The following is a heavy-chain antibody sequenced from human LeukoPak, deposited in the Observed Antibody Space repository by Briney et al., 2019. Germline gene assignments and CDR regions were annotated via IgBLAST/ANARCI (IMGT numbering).Heavy chain of an antibody. J-gene: IGHJ4*02. D-gene: IGHD2-15*01. V-gene: IGHV4-34*01. Sequence: SETLSLTCAVYGGSFSGYYWSWIRQPPGKGLEWIGEINHSGSTNYNPSLKSRVTISVDTSKNQFSPKLSSVTAADTAVYYCARSQDADGDSWGQGMLVTVSS. CDR2: INHSGST. CDR1: GGSFSGYY. CDR3: ARSQDADGDS.